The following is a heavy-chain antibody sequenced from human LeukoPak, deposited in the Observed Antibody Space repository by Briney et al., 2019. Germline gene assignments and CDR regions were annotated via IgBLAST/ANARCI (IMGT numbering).Heavy chain of an antibody. CDR2: IYYGGST. J-gene: IGHJ6*03. V-gene: IGHV4-39*01. CDR1: GGSISSSRYY. Sequence: PSETLSLTCKVSGGSISSSRYYWGWIRQPPGKGLEWIGSIYYGGSTYYNPSLNSRATISVDTPKKQFSLKLSSVTAADTAVYYCTRGSIAYYYMDVWGKGTTVTISS. D-gene: IGHD3-22*01. CDR3: TRGSIAYYYMDV.